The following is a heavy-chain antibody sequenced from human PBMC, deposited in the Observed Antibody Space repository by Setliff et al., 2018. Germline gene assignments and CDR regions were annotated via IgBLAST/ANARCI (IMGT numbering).Heavy chain of an antibody. CDR3: ARDIDQGLLSHPLDY. CDR1: GFAFSTYS. J-gene: IGHJ4*02. D-gene: IGHD2-15*01. V-gene: IGHV3-48*01. CDR2: ISSSSSTI. Sequence: GGSLRLSCAASGFAFSTYSMNWVRQAPGKGLEWVSYISSSSSTIYYADSVKGRFTISRDNAKNSLYLQMNSLRAEDTAVYYCARDIDQGLLSHPLDYWGQGTLVTVS.